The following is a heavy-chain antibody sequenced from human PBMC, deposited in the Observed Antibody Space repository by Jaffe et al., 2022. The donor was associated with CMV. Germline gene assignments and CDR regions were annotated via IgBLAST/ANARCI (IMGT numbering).Heavy chain of an antibody. J-gene: IGHJ3*02. D-gene: IGHD1-26*01. CDR3: ARGVELPYAFDI. CDR2: ISSSSSYI. CDR1: GFTFSSYS. V-gene: IGHV3-21*01. Sequence: EVQLVESGGGLVKPGGSLRLSCAASGFTFSSYSMNWVRQAPGKGLEWVSSISSSSSYIYYADSVKGRFTISRDNAKNSLYLQMNSLRAEDTAVYYCARGVELPYAFDIWGQGTMVTVSS.